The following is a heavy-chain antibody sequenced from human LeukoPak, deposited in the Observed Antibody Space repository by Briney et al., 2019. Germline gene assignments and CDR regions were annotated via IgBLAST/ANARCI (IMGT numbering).Heavy chain of an antibody. Sequence: SATLSLTCTVSGDSVTSSTSYWGWIRQAPGKGLEGIGSVYYTGRTDYTPSLKTRATIYMDPSKNHFSLNLTSVTVADTAVYYCARLNTRYTVWDWGQGTLVSVSS. CDR2: VYYTGRT. CDR1: GDSVTSSTSY. CDR3: ARLNTRYTVWD. V-gene: IGHV4-39*01. D-gene: IGHD3-16*02. J-gene: IGHJ4*02.